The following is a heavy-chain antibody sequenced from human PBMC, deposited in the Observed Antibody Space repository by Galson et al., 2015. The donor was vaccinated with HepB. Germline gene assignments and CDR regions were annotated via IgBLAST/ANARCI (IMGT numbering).Heavy chain of an antibody. J-gene: IGHJ6*02. D-gene: IGHD6-19*01. CDR1: GFTVSSNY. V-gene: IGHV3-66*01. CDR2: ISSGGST. CDR3: ARVILSLRIAVAGPVYGMDV. Sequence: SLRLSCAASGFTVSSNYMSWVRQAPGKGLEWVSVISSGGSTSYADSVKGRFTIYRDKSKNTLYLQMNSLRAEDTAVYYCARVILSLRIAVAGPVYGMDVWGQGTTVTVSS.